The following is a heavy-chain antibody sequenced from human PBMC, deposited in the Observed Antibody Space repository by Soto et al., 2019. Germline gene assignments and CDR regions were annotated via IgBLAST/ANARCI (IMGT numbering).Heavy chain of an antibody. D-gene: IGHD1-26*01. Sequence: QITLTESGPTLVKPTQTLTLTCTFSGFSFSTSAVGVGWIRQPPGKALEWLALIYWEDDKRYSPFLKSRLTIHKDTPTNQLVLTTTNRAPVDTGTYSLAHRYWAASGTRYYFDYWGQGTLVTVSS. CDR1: GFSFSTSAVG. V-gene: IGHV2-5*02. CDR2: IYWEDDK. J-gene: IGHJ4*02. CDR3: AHRYWAASGTRYYFDY.